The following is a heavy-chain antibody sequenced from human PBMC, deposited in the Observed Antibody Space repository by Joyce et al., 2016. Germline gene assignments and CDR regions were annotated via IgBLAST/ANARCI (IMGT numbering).Heavy chain of an antibody. D-gene: IGHD1-26*01. CDR3: GRDGSGSYVFDY. CDR1: GFTLSAHE. J-gene: IGHJ4*02. Sequence: QGQLVESGGGVVPPGRSLRLSCAASGFTLSAHEMYWVRKAPGKGVDWLAFISRDESRHSYADSVKSRFTISRDNSKKTLYLQMNSLRGEDTAVYYCGRDGSGSYVFDYLGQGTLVTVSS. CDR2: ISRDESRH. V-gene: IGHV3-30-3*01.